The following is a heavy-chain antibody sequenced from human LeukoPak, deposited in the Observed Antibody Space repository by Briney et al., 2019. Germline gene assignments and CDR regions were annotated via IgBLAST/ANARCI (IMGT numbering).Heavy chain of an antibody. J-gene: IGHJ6*02. Sequence: SETLSLTCAVYGGSFSGYHWSWIRQPPGKGLEWIGEINHSGSTNYNPSLKSRVTISVDTSKNQFSLKLSSVPAADTAVFYCARSRYFFPYFEEYYYYHRIDLWGQGTTVTVSS. CDR1: GGSFSGYH. CDR3: ARSRYFFPYFEEYYYYHRIDL. CDR2: INHSGST. V-gene: IGHV4-34*01. D-gene: IGHD3-9*01.